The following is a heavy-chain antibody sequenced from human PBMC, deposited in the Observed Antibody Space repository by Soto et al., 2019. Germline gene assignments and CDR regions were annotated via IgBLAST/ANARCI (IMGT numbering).Heavy chain of an antibody. D-gene: IGHD2-2*01. CDR3: ARHGKGPYCSSTSCSTP. J-gene: IGHJ4*02. CDR2: IYYSGST. V-gene: IGHV4-39*01. CDR1: GGSISSSSYY. Sequence: SETLSLTCTVSGGSISSSSYYWGWIRQPPGKGLEWIGSIYYSGSTYYNPSLKSRVTISVDTSKNQFSLKLSSVTAADTAVYYCARHGKGPYCSSTSCSTPWGQGTLVTVSS.